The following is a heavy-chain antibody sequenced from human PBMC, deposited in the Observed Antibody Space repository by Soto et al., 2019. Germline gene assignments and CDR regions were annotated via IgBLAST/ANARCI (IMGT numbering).Heavy chain of an antibody. J-gene: IGHJ5*02. Sequence: DVQLVESGGGLVQPGGSLRLSCAGSGFTFSTFDIHWVRQAPGKGLEWVSGIGTLSDTFYAASAQGRFTIPGQNAKNSVYLQMNSLRAVDTAFYYGARGRSFSYDSTPPPMFDPWGQGALGTVSS. V-gene: IGHV3-13*01. D-gene: IGHD3-10*01. CDR1: GFTFSTFD. CDR2: IGTLSDT. CDR3: ARGRSFSYDSTPPPMFDP.